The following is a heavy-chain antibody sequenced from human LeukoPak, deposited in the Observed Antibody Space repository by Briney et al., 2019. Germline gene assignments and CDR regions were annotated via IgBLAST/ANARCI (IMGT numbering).Heavy chain of an antibody. CDR2: IYPGDSDT. J-gene: IGHJ4*02. Sequence: PGESLKISCQGSGYSFTNYWIGWVRQMPGKGLEWMGIIYPGDSDTKYSPSFQGRVTISADKSITTAYLQWSSLEASDTAIYYCARSHTLDRITKYYFDFWGQGTLVTVSS. D-gene: IGHD3-16*01. V-gene: IGHV5-51*01. CDR1: GYSFTNYW. CDR3: ARSHTLDRITKYYFDF.